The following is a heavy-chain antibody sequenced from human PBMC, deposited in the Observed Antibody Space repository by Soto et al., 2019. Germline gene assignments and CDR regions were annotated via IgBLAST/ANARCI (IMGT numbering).Heavy chain of an antibody. CDR1: GFTFSNYW. D-gene: IGHD1-20*01. Sequence: EVHLLESGGGLVQPGGSLRLSCAASGFTFSNYWMHWVRQAPGKGLEWVSRINNDGTTTNYADSVKGRFTISRDNAKNTLYLQMNSLRAEDTAVYYCARVLYNGNDVLDYWGQGNLVTVSS. CDR2: INNDGTTT. CDR3: ARVLYNGNDVLDY. V-gene: IGHV3-74*02. J-gene: IGHJ4*02.